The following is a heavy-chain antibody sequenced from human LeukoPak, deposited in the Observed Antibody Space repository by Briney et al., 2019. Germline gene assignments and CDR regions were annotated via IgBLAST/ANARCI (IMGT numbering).Heavy chain of an antibody. CDR3: AKKGVIMIRGYIDY. D-gene: IGHD3-10*01. CDR2: ITGGGGST. J-gene: IGHJ4*02. Sequence: GGSLRLSCAASGFTFSSYGMHWVRQAPGKGLEWVSGITGGGGSTYYTDCVKGRFTISRDNSKNMLYLEMNSLRADDTAVYYCAKKGVIMIRGYIDYWGQGTLVAVSS. V-gene: IGHV3-23*01. CDR1: GFTFSSYG.